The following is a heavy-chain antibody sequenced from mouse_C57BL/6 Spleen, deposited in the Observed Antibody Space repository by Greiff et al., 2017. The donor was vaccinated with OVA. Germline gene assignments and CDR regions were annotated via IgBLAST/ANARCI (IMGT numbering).Heavy chain of an antibody. CDR1: GYAFSSSW. CDR3: ARWAAQVHYDMDY. Sequence: VQLQQSGPELVKPGASVKISCKASGYAFSSSWMNWVKQRPGKGLEWIGRIYPGDGDTNYNGKFKGKATLTAEKSSSTAYMQHSSLTSEDSAVYYCARWAAQVHYDMDYWGQGTSVTVSS. J-gene: IGHJ4*01. V-gene: IGHV1-82*01. CDR2: IYPGDGDT. D-gene: IGHD3-2*02.